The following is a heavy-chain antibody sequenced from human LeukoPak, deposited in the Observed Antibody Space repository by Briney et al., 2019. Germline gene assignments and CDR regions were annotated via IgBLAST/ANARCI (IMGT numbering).Heavy chain of an antibody. CDR1: GFTFSSYW. V-gene: IGHV3-7*01. CDR2: IRQDGSDK. D-gene: IGHD1-1*01. CDR3: ARMGGSNWNREVNWFDP. J-gene: IGHJ5*02. Sequence: GGSLRLSCAASGFTFSSYWMSWLRQAPGKGLKWVANIRQDGSDKYYVDSVKGRFTISRDNAQNSVYLQMASLRAEDTAMYYCARMGGSNWNREVNWFDPWGQGTLVTVSS.